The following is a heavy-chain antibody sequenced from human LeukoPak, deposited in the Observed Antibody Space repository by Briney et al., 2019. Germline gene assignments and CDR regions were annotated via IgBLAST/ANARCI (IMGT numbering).Heavy chain of an antibody. V-gene: IGHV6-1*01. D-gene: IGHD6-19*01. CDR2: TYYRSKWYN. Sequence: SQTLSLTCVVSGDSVSSKNGAWNWIRQSPSRGLEWLGRTYYRSKWYNDYAESMEGRMTISQDTSKNQYSLHLNSVTPDDTAVDYRAPDFRTPGWPTFDYWGQGTLVTVSS. J-gene: IGHJ4*02. CDR1: GDSVSSKNGA. CDR3: APDFRTPGWPTFDY.